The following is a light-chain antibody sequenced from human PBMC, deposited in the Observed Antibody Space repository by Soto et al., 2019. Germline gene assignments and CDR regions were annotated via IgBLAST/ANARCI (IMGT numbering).Light chain of an antibody. J-gene: IGKJ1*01. V-gene: IGKV3-15*01. CDR1: QSVSSN. Sequence: EILMTQSPATLSVSPGERATLSCRASQSVSSNLAWYQQKPGQPPRLLIYDASTRATGVPARFSGSGSGTEFTLTLNSLQSEDFAVYYCQKFDRWPWTFGQGTKVDIK. CDR2: DAS. CDR3: QKFDRWPWT.